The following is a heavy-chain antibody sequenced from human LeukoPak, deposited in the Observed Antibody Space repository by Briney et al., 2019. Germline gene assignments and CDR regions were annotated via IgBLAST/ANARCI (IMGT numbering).Heavy chain of an antibody. V-gene: IGHV3-23*01. D-gene: IGHD3-22*01. J-gene: IGHJ4*02. Sequence: GGSLRLSCAASGFTFSSYAMNWVRQAPGKGLEWVSIIGGRGASTYYADSVKGRFTISRDNSKNTLYLQMNSLRVEDTAVYYCAKNGGPPSSASYYHFDDWGQGTLVTVSS. CDR3: AKNGGPPSSASYYHFDD. CDR1: GFTFSSYA. CDR2: IGGRGAST.